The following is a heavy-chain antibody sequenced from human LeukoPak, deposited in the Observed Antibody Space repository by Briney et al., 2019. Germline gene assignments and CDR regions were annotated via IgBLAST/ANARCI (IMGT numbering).Heavy chain of an antibody. Sequence: PSETLSLTCTVSGGSISSYYWSWIRQPPGKGLEWIAYIHYSGSTNYNPSLKSRVTISVDASKNQFSLKLSSVTAADTAVYYCARIRNDGYSDYWGQGTLVTVSS. J-gene: IGHJ4*02. CDR2: IHYSGST. CDR3: ARIRNDGYSDY. D-gene: IGHD1-1*01. CDR1: GGSISSYY. V-gene: IGHV4-59*01.